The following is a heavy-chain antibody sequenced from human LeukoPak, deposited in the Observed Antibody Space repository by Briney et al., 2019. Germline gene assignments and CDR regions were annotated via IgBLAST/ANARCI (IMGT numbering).Heavy chain of an antibody. D-gene: IGHD1-1*01. J-gene: IGHJ5*02. V-gene: IGHV1-18*01. CDR3: AREVTVTTTWFDP. CDR2: ISGYNGNT. Sequence: ASLKVSCKASGYTFAGYGISWVRQAPGQGLEWMGWISGYNGNTNYAQKLQGRVTMTTDTSTTTAYMEVRSLKSDDTAVYYCAREVTVTTTWFDPWGQGTLVTVSS. CDR1: GYTFAGYG.